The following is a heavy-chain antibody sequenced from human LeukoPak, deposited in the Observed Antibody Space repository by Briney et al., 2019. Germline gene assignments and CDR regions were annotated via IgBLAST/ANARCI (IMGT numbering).Heavy chain of an antibody. J-gene: IGHJ6*02. V-gene: IGHV1-2*02. CDR3: ARYSYDFWSGYPPEYGMDV. CDR1: GYTFTGYY. D-gene: IGHD3-3*01. Sequence: ASVMVSCKASGYTFTGYYMHWVRQAPGQGLEWMGWINPNSGGTNYAQKFQGRVTMTRDTSISTAYMELSRLRSDDTAVYYCARYSYDFWSGYPPEYGMDVWGQGTTVTVSS. CDR2: INPNSGGT.